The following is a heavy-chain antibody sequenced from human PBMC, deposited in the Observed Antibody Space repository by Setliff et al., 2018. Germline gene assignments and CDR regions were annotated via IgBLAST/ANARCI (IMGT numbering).Heavy chain of an antibody. CDR2: LNPKSGET. D-gene: IGHD1-1*01. V-gene: IGHV1-8*01. CDR3: AIDYGPTGTPYH. Sequence: ASVKVSCKASGYTFSKYEINWVRQATGQGLEWMGSLNPKSGETVYAQRFQGRITMTRNTSVNTSYMELSSLGFEDTAVYYCAIDYGPTGTPYHWGQGTPVTVS. J-gene: IGHJ4*02. CDR1: GYTFSKYE.